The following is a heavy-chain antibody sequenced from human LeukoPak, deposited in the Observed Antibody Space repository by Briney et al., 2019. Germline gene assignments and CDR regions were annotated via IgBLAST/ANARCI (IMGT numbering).Heavy chain of an antibody. CDR2: ISWNSATI. CDR1: GFTFDHYA. V-gene: IGHV3-43*02. D-gene: IGHD2-8*01. Sequence: GGSLRLSCAASGFTFDHYAMHWVRQAPGKGLEWVSLISWNSATIVYADSVKGRFTTSRDNSKNSLYLQMNSLRTEDTALYYCAKDWCTNGVCYNRYFDYWGQGTLVTVSS. CDR3: AKDWCTNGVCYNRYFDY. J-gene: IGHJ4*02.